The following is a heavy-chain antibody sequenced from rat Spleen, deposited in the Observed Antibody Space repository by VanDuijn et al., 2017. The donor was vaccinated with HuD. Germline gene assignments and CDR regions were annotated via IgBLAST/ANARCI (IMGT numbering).Heavy chain of an antibody. V-gene: IGHV2-13*01. CDR1: GFSLNNYG. D-gene: IGHD1-11*01. Sequence: QVQLKESGPGLVQPSQTLSLTCTVSGFSLNNYGVIWVRQPPGKGLEWMGVIWGNGNANYNSPLKSRLSISRDTTKSQVYLEMTSLQTDDSAIFCCARSYGGYTQHWFPNWGQGTLVTVSS. J-gene: IGHJ3*01. CDR3: ARSYGGYTQHWFPN. CDR2: IWGNGNA.